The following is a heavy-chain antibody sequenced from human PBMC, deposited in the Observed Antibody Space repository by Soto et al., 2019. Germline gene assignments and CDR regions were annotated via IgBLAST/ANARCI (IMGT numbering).Heavy chain of an antibody. J-gene: IGHJ5*02. Sequence: QVQLVQSGAEVKKPGASVKVSCKASGYTFTSHDINRMRQATGQGLEWMGWMNPNTGHTNYAQKVQGRVTMTRDTSISTAYMELTNLRSEHTAIYYCASDMSTTWGQGTLVNVAS. CDR2: MNPNTGHT. CDR1: GYTFTSHD. V-gene: IGHV1-8*01. D-gene: IGHD2-2*01. CDR3: ASDMSTT.